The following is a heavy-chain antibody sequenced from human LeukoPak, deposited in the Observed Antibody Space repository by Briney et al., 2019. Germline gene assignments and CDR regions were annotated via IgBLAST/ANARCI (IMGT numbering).Heavy chain of an antibody. CDR3: ARDRERYYGSGSFDY. Sequence: SETLSLTCTVSGGSISTYYWNWIRQPPGKGLEWIGYIYYSGSTNYNPSLKSRVTISVDTSKKQFSLKLSSVTAADTAMYYCARDRERYYGSGSFDYWGQGTLVTVSS. V-gene: IGHV4-59*01. J-gene: IGHJ4*02. D-gene: IGHD3-10*01. CDR2: IYYSGST. CDR1: GGSISTYY.